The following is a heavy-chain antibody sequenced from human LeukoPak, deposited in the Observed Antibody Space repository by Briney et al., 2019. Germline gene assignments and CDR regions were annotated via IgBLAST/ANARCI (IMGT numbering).Heavy chain of an antibody. CDR3: AKGLPATLLDY. V-gene: IGHV3-23*01. D-gene: IGHD2-2*01. Sequence: GGSLRLSCTASGFTFSSYTMTWVRQAPGKGLKWVSTITTGDGNTYYADSVKGRFTVSRDDSKNTLYLQMNSLRAEDTAVYYCAKGLPATLLDYWGQGTLVTVSS. CDR2: ITTGDGNT. CDR1: GFTFSSYT. J-gene: IGHJ4*02.